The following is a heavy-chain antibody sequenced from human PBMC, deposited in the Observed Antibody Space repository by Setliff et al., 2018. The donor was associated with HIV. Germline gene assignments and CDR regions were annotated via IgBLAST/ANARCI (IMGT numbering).Heavy chain of an antibody. CDR1: GGSISSSSYY. J-gene: IGHJ4*02. CDR2: MYYSGST. Sequence: PSETLSLTCTVSGGSISSSSYYWGWVRQPPGKGLEWIGSMYYSGSTYYTPSLKSRITISLDTSKNQFSLRMRSVTAADTAVYYCARVFVDTAVLRVLEDYFDSWGRGTLVTVSS. V-gene: IGHV4-39*07. D-gene: IGHD5-18*01. CDR3: ARVFVDTAVLRVLEDYFDS.